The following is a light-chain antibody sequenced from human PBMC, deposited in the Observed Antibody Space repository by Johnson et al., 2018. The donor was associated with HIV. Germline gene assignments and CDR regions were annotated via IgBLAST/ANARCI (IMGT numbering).Light chain of an antibody. CDR2: DNN. CDR1: SSNIGNNY. J-gene: IGLJ1*01. V-gene: IGLV1-51*01. Sequence: QSVLTQPPSVSVAPGQKVTISCSGSSSNIGNNYVSWYQQLPGTAPKLLIYDNNKRPSGIPDRFSASKSGTSATLGITGLPTGDEADYYCGTWDSSLSAYVFGTGTKVTVL. CDR3: GTWDSSLSAYV.